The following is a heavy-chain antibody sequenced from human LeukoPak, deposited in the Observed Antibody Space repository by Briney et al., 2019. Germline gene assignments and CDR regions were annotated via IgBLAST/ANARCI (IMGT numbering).Heavy chain of an antibody. CDR2: ISTFSNYI. Sequence: GGSLRLSCAASGFTFSNHYMTWVRQAPGKGLEWVSSISTFSNYIYYADSVKGRFTISRDNAKNSLYLQMNSLRAEETAVYYCARARGVSTGYRPIDYWGQGTLVTVSS. D-gene: IGHD3-22*01. J-gene: IGHJ4*02. CDR3: ARARGVSTGYRPIDY. V-gene: IGHV3-21*01. CDR1: GFTFSNHY.